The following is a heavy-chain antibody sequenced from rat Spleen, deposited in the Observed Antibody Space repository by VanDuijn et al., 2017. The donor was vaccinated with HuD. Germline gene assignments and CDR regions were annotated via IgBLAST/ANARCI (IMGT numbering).Heavy chain of an antibody. CDR2: MRYNGDT. CDR3: ARDRTTAPSVYSPPYSESYY. CDR1: GFSLTSYN. V-gene: IGHV2-63*01. Sequence: QVQLKESGPGLVQPSQTLSLTCTVSGFSLTSYNVHWVRQPPGKGLEWMGRMRYNGDTSYNSVLKSRLSISRDTSKNQVFLKMNSLQTDDSGTYFCARDRTTAPSVYSPPYSESYY. J-gene: IGHJ2*01. D-gene: IGHD1-11*01.